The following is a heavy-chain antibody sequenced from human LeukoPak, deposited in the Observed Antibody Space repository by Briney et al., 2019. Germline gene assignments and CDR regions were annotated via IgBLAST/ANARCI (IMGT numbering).Heavy chain of an antibody. V-gene: IGHV3-53*01. J-gene: IGHJ4*02. CDR1: GFTVSSNY. Sequence: PGGSLRLSCAASGFTVSSNYMSWVRQAPGKGLEWVSVIYSGGSTYYADSVKGRFTISRDNSKNTLYLQMNSLRAEDTAVYYCAKTPQGNYYDSSGYYWSFFDYWGQGTLVTVSS. D-gene: IGHD3-22*01. CDR3: AKTPQGNYYDSSGYYWSFFDY. CDR2: IYSGGST.